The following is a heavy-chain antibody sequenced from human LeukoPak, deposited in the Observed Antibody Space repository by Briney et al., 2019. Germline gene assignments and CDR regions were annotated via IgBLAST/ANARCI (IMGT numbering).Heavy chain of an antibody. V-gene: IGHV4-59*08. CDR3: ARQSSGCYDY. J-gene: IGHJ4*02. D-gene: IGHD3-22*01. CDR2: IQYSGST. CDR1: GGSISSDY. Sequence: PSETLSLTCTVSGGSISSDYWSWIRQPPGKGLEWIGYIQYSGSTNYNPSLKSRVTISIDTSKHQFSLKLSSVTAADTAVYYCARQSSGCYDYWGQGTLVTVSS.